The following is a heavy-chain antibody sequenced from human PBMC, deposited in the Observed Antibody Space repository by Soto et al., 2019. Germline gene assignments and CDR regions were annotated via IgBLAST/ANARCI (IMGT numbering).Heavy chain of an antibody. J-gene: IGHJ4*02. D-gene: IGHD3-22*01. Sequence: SETLSLTCTVSGGSVSSGSYYWSWIRQPPGKGLEWIGYIYYSGSTNYNPSLKSRVTISVDTSKNQFSLKLSSVTAADTAVYYCARDHDPRKSSGYYYFDDWGQGTLVTVSS. CDR1: GGSVSSGSYY. CDR3: ARDHDPRKSSGYYYFDD. CDR2: IYYSGST. V-gene: IGHV4-61*01.